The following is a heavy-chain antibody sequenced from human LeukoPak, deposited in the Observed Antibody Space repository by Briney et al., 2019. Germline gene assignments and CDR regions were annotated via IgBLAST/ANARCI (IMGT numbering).Heavy chain of an antibody. CDR1: GGSISDYY. D-gene: IGHD6-19*01. Sequence: PSETLSLTCTVSGGSISDYYWRWIRQPAGKGLEWIGRIYTSGSTNYNPSLKSRVTMSVDTSKNQFSLKLSSVTAADTAVYYCARDRHGMSVSDYFDYWGQGTLVTVSS. CDR3: ARDRHGMSVSDYFDY. CDR2: IYTSGST. V-gene: IGHV4-4*07. J-gene: IGHJ4*02.